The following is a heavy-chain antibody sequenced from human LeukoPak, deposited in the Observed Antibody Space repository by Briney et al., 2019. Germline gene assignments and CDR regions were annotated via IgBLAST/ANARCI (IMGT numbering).Heavy chain of an antibody. J-gene: IGHJ4*01. Sequence: PGGSLRLSCKPSAFTFVDFYMSWVRQAPGKGLEWVANIDAAGKDKYYADSVKGRFTISRDNTENSLYLDMTSLRAEDTATYFCARSRPGVVLNSFDYWGQRVLVPVSS. CDR2: IDAAGKDK. V-gene: IGHV3-7*01. CDR1: AFTFVDFY. D-gene: IGHD3-16*02. CDR3: ARSRPGVVLNSFDY.